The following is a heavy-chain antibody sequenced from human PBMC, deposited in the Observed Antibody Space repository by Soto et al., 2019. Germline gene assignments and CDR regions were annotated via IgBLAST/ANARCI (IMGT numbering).Heavy chain of an antibody. D-gene: IGHD3-10*01. CDR1: GDPLSSGDYY. CDR3: DRETGTMARAVLLD. CDR2: IFYTGSS. Sequence: QVQLQESGPGLVKPSQTLSLTCTVSGDPLSSGDYYWSWIRQRPGKGLEWIVYIFYTGSSYYNPSLRSRVSISVDTSKIQFSLNVDSVSAADTAVYYCDRETGTMARAVLLDWGQGTLITVSS. J-gene: IGHJ4*02. V-gene: IGHV4-30-4*01.